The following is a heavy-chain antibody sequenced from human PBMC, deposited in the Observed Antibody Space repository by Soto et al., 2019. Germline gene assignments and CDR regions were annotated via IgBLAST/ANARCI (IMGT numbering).Heavy chain of an antibody. CDR3: ARGPLVVLNYFES. CDR2: IFPLTDIP. CDR1: GGTFRNYP. V-gene: IGHV1-69*02. J-gene: IGHJ4*02. Sequence: QVQLVQSGTEVKKPGSSVKVSCKASGGTFRNYPINWVRQAPGQGLEWMGSIFPLTDIPDYAQNFQTRLTIHSEKSTSTAYMELSSLTSDDTAMYFCARGPLVVLNYFESWGQGTLVTVSS.